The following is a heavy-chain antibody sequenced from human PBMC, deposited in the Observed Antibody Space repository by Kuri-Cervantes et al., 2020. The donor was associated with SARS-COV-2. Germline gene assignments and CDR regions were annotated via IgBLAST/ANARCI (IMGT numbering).Heavy chain of an antibody. CDR1: GFTFSSYG. D-gene: IGHD1-7*01. CDR3: ARVRVTGTMSYYYGMDV. V-gene: IGHV3-7*03. Sequence: GGSLRLSCAASGFTFSSYGMHWVRQAPGKGLEWVANIKQDGSEKYYVDSVKGRFTISRDNAKNSLYLQMNSLRAEDTAVYYCARVRVTGTMSYYYGMDVWGQGTTVTVSS. J-gene: IGHJ6*02. CDR2: IKQDGSEK.